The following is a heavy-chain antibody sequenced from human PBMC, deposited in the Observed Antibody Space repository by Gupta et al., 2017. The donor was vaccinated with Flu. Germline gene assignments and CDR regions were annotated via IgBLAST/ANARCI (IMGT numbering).Heavy chain of an antibody. D-gene: IGHD3-22*01. CDR1: GFTFSSYA. Sequence: EVQLVESGGGLVQPGGSLRLSCAASGFTFSSYALNWVRQAPGKGLEWVSYISSSGSTIYYADSVKGRFTISRDNAKNSLYLQMNSLRAEDTAVYYCARERNLRLMVVITHGMDVWGQGTTVTVSS. CDR2: ISSSGSTI. CDR3: ARERNLRLMVVITHGMDV. J-gene: IGHJ6*02. V-gene: IGHV3-48*03.